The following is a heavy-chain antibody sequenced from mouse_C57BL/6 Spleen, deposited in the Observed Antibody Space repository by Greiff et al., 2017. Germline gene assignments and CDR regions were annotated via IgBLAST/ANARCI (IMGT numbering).Heavy chain of an antibody. CDR2: IDPETGGT. Sequence: VKLQESGAELVRPGASVTLSCKASGYTFTDYEMHWVKQTPVHGLEWIGAIDPETGGTAYNQKFKGKAILTADKSSSTAYMELRSLTSEDSAVXYCTEGTWFAYWGQGTLVTVSA. J-gene: IGHJ3*01. CDR1: GYTFTDYE. CDR3: TEGTWFAY. V-gene: IGHV1-15*01.